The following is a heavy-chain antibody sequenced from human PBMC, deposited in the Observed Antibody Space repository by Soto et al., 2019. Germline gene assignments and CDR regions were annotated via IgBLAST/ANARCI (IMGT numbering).Heavy chain of an antibody. CDR1: GFTVSSIY. CDR3: ARDQATAGGGMDV. V-gene: IGHV3-66*01. D-gene: IGHD6-13*01. CDR2: IYTGGST. J-gene: IGHJ6*02. Sequence: EVQLVESGGGLVQPGGSLRLSCAASGFTVSSIYMNWVRQAPGKGLEWVSVIYTGGSTYYGDSVKGRFTISRDNSKNTLFLQTNNLRPEDTAVYYCARDQATAGGGMDVWGQGTTVTVSS.